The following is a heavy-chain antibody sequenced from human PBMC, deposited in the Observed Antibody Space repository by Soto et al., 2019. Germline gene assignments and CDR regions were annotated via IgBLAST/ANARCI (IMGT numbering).Heavy chain of an antibody. CDR2: IVVGSGNT. V-gene: IGHV1-58*02. CDR1: GFTLTSSA. J-gene: IGHJ5*02. Sequence: GASVKVSCKASGFTLTSSAMQWVRQARGQRLEWIGWIVVGSGNTNYAQKFQERVTITRDMSTSTAYMELSSLRSEDTAVYYCAAGVRSSGWYSWFDPWGQGTLVTVSS. CDR3: AAGVRSSGWYSWFDP. D-gene: IGHD6-19*01.